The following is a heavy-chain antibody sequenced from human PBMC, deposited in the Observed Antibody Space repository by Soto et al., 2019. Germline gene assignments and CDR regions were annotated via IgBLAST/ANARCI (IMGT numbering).Heavy chain of an antibody. J-gene: IGHJ5*02. CDR2: IYYSGST. V-gene: IGHV4-59*01. CDR1: GGSISSYY. Sequence: TVSGGSISSYYWSWIRQPPGKGLEWIGYIYYSGSTNYNPSLKSRVTISVDTSKNQFSLKLSSVTAADTAVYYCARGGDGEYYDFWSGPSAQYNWFDPWGQGTLVTVSS. CDR3: ARGGDGEYYDFWSGPSAQYNWFDP. D-gene: IGHD3-3*01.